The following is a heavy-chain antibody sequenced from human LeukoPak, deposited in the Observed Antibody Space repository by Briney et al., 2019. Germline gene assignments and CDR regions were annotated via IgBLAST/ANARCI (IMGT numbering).Heavy chain of an antibody. V-gene: IGHV3-53*01. CDR1: GFTFSSYW. CDR2: IYSDNT. Sequence: GGSLRLSCAASGFTFSSYWMNWVRQAPGKGLEWVSFIYSDNTHYSDSVKGRFTISRDNSKNTLYLQMNSLRAEDTAVYYCARRAGAYSHPYDYWGQGTLVTVSS. J-gene: IGHJ4*02. CDR3: ARRAGAYSHPYDY. D-gene: IGHD4/OR15-4a*01.